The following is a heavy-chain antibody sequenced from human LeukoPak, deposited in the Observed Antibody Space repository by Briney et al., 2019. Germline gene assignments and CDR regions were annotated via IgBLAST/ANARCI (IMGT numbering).Heavy chain of an antibody. Sequence: GGSLRLSCAAPGFTFSSYAMSWVRQAPGKGLKCVSAISGSGGGTYYADSVKGRFTISRDNAKNTLYLQMNSLRAEDTAVYYCAKVGTLWFGELLWFDPWGQGTLVTVSS. V-gene: IGHV3-23*01. CDR2: ISGSGGGT. J-gene: IGHJ5*02. CDR3: AKVGTLWFGELLWFDP. CDR1: GFTFSSYA. D-gene: IGHD3-10*01.